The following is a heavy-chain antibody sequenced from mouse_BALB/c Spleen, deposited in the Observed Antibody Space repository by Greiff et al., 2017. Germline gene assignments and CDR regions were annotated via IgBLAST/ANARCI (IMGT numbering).Heavy chain of an antibody. J-gene: IGHJ2*01. CDR2: INPGSGGT. D-gene: IGHD4-1*01. V-gene: IGHV1-54*01. Sequence: QVHVKQSGAELVRPGTSVKVSCKASGYAFTNYLIEWVKQRPGQGLEWIGVINPGSGGTNYNEKFKGKATLTADKSSSTAYMQLSSLTSDDSAVYFCARNPNWDVFDYWGQGTTLTVSS. CDR1: GYAFTNYL. CDR3: ARNPNWDVFDY.